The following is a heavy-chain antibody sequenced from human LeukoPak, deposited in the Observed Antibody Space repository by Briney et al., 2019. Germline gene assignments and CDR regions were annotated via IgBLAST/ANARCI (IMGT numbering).Heavy chain of an antibody. CDR2: ISAYNGNT. D-gene: IGHD6-19*01. Sequence: ASVKVSCKASGYTFTSYGISWVRQAPGQGLEWMGWISAYNGNTNYAQKLQGRVTMTTDTSTRTAYMELRSLRSDDTAVYYCARGSSGWYEDAFDIWGQGTMVTVSS. CDR1: GYTFTSYG. J-gene: IGHJ3*02. CDR3: ARGSSGWYEDAFDI. V-gene: IGHV1-18*01.